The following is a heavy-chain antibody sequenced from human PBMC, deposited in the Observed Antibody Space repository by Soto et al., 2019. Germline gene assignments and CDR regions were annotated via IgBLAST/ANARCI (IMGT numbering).Heavy chain of an antibody. CDR2: IIPIFGTA. Sequence: QVQLVQSGAEVQKPGSSVKVSCKASGGTFSSYAISWVRQAPGQGLEWMGGIIPIFGTANYAQKFQGRVTTTADEATSTAYMERRSGRAEDTTVYYCARGVRCNQYYYYYGMDVWGQGTTVTVSS. CDR1: GGTFSSYA. V-gene: IGHV1-69*01. CDR3: ARGVRCNQYYYYYGMDV. J-gene: IGHJ6*02. D-gene: IGHD3-3*01.